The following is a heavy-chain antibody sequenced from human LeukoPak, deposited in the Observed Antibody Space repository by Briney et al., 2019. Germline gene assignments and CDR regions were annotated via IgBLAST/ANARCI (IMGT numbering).Heavy chain of an antibody. V-gene: IGHV4-34*01. CDR1: GFTFSSYA. Sequence: GSLRLSCAASGFTFSSYAMSWVRQPPGKGLEWIGEINHSGSTNYNPSLKSRVTISVDTSKNQFSLKLSSVTAADTAVYYCASPPYVFWSGYSLYYYYVMDVGGKGTTVTFSS. CDR2: INHSGST. CDR3: ASPPYVFWSGYSLYYYYVMDV. D-gene: IGHD3-3*01. J-gene: IGHJ6*04.